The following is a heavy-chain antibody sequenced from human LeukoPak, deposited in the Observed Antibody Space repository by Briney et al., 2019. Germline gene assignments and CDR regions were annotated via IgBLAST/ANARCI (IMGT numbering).Heavy chain of an antibody. Sequence: ASVTVSCKASGYTFTGYYMHWVRQAPGQGLEWMGWINPNSGGTNYAQKFQGRVTMNRDTSISTAYMELSRLRPDDTAVYYCARDSDSSSWYGRRYYFDYWGQGTLVTVSS. CDR3: ARDSDSSSWYGRRYYFDY. V-gene: IGHV1-2*02. J-gene: IGHJ4*02. CDR1: GYTFTGYY. CDR2: INPNSGGT. D-gene: IGHD6-13*01.